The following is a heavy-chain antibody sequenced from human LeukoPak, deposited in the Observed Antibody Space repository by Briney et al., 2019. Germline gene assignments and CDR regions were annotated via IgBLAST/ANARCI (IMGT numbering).Heavy chain of an antibody. CDR1: GGSFSGYY. Sequence: SETLSLTCAVYGGSFSGYYWSWIRQPPGKALEWIGEINHSGSTNYNPSLKSRVTISVDTSKNQFSLKLSSVTAADTAVYYCARTGTTGIPLDRWGQGTLVTVSS. D-gene: IGHD1-7*01. CDR3: ARTGTTGIPLDR. CDR2: INHSGST. V-gene: IGHV4-34*01. J-gene: IGHJ4*02.